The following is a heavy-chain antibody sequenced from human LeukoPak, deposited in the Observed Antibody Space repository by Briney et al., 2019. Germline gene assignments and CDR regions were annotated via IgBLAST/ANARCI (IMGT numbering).Heavy chain of an antibody. J-gene: IGHJ4*02. Sequence: GGSLRLSCAAAGFTFNSSTMNWVRQTPGKGLEWVSSISDKSKYIYYADSVEGRFTISRDNAKNSLYLQMNSLRAEDTAVYYCARDIAARRLDYWGQGALVTVSS. CDR2: ISDKSKYI. V-gene: IGHV3-21*01. CDR3: ARDIAARRLDY. CDR1: GFTFNSST. D-gene: IGHD6-6*01.